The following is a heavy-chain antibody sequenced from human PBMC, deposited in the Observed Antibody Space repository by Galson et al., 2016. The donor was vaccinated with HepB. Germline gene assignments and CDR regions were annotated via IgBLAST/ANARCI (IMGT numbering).Heavy chain of an antibody. Sequence: SLRLSCAASRFTFSYYGMHWARQAPGKGLEWVAFISDDATKKYYGDSVNGRFTISRDNSKNTLYLQMNSLRGEDSAVYYCTKDAMAVPDYFYFWGRGTLVTVSS. J-gene: IGHJ4*02. CDR2: ISDDATKK. CDR3: TKDAMAVPDYFYF. CDR1: RFTFSYYG. D-gene: IGHD5-24*01. V-gene: IGHV3-30*18.